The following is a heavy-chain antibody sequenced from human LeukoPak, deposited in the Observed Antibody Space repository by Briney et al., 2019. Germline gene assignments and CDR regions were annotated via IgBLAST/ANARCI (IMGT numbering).Heavy chain of an antibody. V-gene: IGHV3-7*03. CDR2: IKQDGSEK. CDR1: GFIFSRYS. CDR3: AKGCYGSGSCVDY. Sequence: GGSLRLSCAASGFIFSRYSIDWVRQAPGKGLEWVANIKQDGSEKYYADSVKGRFTISRDNAKNSLYLQMKSLRAEDTALYYCAKGCYGSGSCVDYWGQGSLVIVSS. D-gene: IGHD3-10*01. J-gene: IGHJ4*02.